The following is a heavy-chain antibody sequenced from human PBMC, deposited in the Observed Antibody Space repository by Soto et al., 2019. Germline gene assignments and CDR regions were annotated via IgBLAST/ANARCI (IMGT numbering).Heavy chain of an antibody. CDR3: ARLLDVDY. CDR1: GFTFSNYF. CDR2: INKDGSNT. J-gene: IGHJ4*02. V-gene: IGHV3-74*01. Sequence: GGSLRLSCAASGFTFSNYFMDWVRQAPGKGLEWISRINKDGSNTNYADSVKGRFTVSRDNAKNTLYLQMNSLRVEDTAVYFCARLLDVDYWGQGTLVTVSS.